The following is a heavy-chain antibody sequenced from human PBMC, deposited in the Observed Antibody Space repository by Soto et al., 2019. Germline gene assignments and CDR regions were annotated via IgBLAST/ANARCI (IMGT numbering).Heavy chain of an antibody. CDR3: ARATGTLRSRNCDY. V-gene: IGHV4-31*03. J-gene: IGHJ4*02. CDR1: GGSISSGGYF. CDR2: IYHTGST. Sequence: SETLSLTCTVSGGSISSGGYFWSWVRQHPGKGLEWIGSIYHTGSTYYSKSLRSRLTMSVDTSKSQFSLRLSSVTAADTAVYYCARATGTLRSRNCDYWGQGSLVTVPQ. D-gene: IGHD1-1*01.